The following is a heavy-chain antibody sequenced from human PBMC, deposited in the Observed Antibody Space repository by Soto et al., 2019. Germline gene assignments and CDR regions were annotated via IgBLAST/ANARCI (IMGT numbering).Heavy chain of an antibody. D-gene: IGHD2-15*01. CDR2: IIPIFGTA. V-gene: IGHV1-69*13. Sequence: ASVKVSCKASGGTFSSYAISWVRQAPGQGLEWMGGIIPIFGTANYAQKFQGRVTITADESTSTAYMELSSLRSEDTAVYYCARRKPPLGYCSGGSCSPLTPHIDFDYWGQGTLVTVSS. J-gene: IGHJ4*02. CDR3: ARRKPPLGYCSGGSCSPLTPHIDFDY. CDR1: GGTFSSYA.